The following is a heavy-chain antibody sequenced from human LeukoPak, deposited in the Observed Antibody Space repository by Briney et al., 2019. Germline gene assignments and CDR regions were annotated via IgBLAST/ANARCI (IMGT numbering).Heavy chain of an antibody. CDR1: GFTFGDYA. CDR2: IRSKAYGGTT. V-gene: IGHV3-49*03. J-gene: IGHJ4*02. CDR3: TRSLGYSSGWYAVSEFDY. D-gene: IGHD6-19*01. Sequence: GGSLRLSCTASGFTFGDYAMSWFRQAPGKGLEWVGFIRSKAYGGTTEYAASVKGRFTISRDDSKSIAYLQMNSLKTEDTAVYYCTRSLGYSSGWYAVSEFDYWGQGTLVTVSS.